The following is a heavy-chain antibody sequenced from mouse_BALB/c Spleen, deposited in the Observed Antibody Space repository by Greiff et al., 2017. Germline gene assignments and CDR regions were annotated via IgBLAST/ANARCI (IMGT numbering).Heavy chain of an antibody. CDR2: IYPGDGDT. V-gene: IGHV1-87*01. J-gene: IGHJ4*01. CDR3: ARSSPGSNYAMDY. CDR1: GYTFTSYW. Sequence: QVQLQQSGAELARPGASVKLSCKASGYTFTSYWMQWVKQRPGQGLEWIGAIYPGDGDTRYTQKFKGKVTLTADKSSSTAYMQLSSLASEDSAVYYYARSSPGSNYAMDYWGQGTSVTVSS. D-gene: IGHD1-1*01.